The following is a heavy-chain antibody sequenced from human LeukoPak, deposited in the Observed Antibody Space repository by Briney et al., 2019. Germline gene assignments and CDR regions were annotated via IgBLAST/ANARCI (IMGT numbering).Heavy chain of an antibody. D-gene: IGHD2-21*02. CDR1: GYTFTAYY. J-gene: IGHJ4*02. V-gene: IGHV1-2*02. CDR3: ARSLAYCGGDCYSDY. Sequence: ASVKVSCKASGYTFTAYYMHWVRQAPGQGLEWMGWISPNSGGTYYAQRFQGRVTMTRDTSISTAYMELSRLRSDDTAVYYCARSLAYCGGDCYSDYWGQGTLVTVSS. CDR2: ISPNSGGT.